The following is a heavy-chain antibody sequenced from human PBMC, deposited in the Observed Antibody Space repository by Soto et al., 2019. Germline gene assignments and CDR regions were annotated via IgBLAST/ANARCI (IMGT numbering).Heavy chain of an antibody. D-gene: IGHD2-8*01. V-gene: IGHV2-70*01. Sequence: SGPTLVNPTQTLTLTCTFSGFSLSTSGMCVSWIRQPPGKALEWLALIDWDDDKYYSTSLKTRLTISKDTSKNQVVLTMTNMDPVDTATYYCARRYCTNGVCYPYYFDYWGQGTLVTVSS. CDR1: GFSLSTSGMC. J-gene: IGHJ4*02. CDR2: IDWDDDK. CDR3: ARRYCTNGVCYPYYFDY.